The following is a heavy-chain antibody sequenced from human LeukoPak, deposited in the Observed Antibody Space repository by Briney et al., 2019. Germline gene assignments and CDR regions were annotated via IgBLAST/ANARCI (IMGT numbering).Heavy chain of an antibody. CDR1: GFTFSSYS. CDR2: ISSSGSTI. CDR3: ARAPNSGTLGEDY. Sequence: GGSLRLSCAASGFTFSSYSMNWIRQAPGKGLEWVSYISSSGSTIYYADSVKGRFTISRDNAKNSLYLQMNSLRAEDTAVYYCARAPNSGTLGEDYWGQGTLVTVSS. J-gene: IGHJ4*02. D-gene: IGHD1-26*01. V-gene: IGHV3-48*04.